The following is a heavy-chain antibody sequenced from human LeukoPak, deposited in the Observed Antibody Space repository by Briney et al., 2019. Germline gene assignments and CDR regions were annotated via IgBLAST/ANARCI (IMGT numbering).Heavy chain of an antibody. J-gene: IGHJ5*02. D-gene: IGHD2-8*01. V-gene: IGHV1-18*01. CDR2: ISTNKGNT. Sequence: GASVKVSCKASGYIFTSYGISWVRQAPGQGLEWMGWISTNKGNTNYAQRLQGRVTMTTDTSTSTAYMELRRLRSDDTAIYYCVRDIQWRFDPWGQGTLVTVSS. CDR1: GYIFTSYG. CDR3: VRDIQWRFDP.